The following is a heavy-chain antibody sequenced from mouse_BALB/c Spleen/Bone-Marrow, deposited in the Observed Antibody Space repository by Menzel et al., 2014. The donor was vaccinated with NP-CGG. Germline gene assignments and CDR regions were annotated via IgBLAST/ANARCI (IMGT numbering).Heavy chain of an antibody. CDR3: ARSSPTTWAMDY. J-gene: IGHJ4*01. Sequence: VQLQQSGPGLVAPSQSLSITCTVSGFSLTSYGVHWVRQPPGKGLEWLVVIWSDGSTTYNSALKSRLSISKDNSKSQVFLKMNSLQTDDTAMYYCARSSPTTWAMDYWGQGTSVTVSS. CDR1: GFSLTSYG. D-gene: IGHD2-12*01. CDR2: IWSDGST. V-gene: IGHV2-6*02.